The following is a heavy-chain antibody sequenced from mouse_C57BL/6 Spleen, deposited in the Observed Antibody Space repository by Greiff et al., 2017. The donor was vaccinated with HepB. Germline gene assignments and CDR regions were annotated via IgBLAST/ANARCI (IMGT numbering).Heavy chain of an antibody. CDR2: IDPSDSET. V-gene: IGHV1-52*01. J-gene: IGHJ3*01. CDR1: GYTFTSYW. CDR3: ARDIYDVTLTGAY. D-gene: IGHD2-3*01. Sequence: VQRVESGAELVRPGSSVKLSCKASGYTFTSYWMHWVKQRPIQGLEWIGNIDPSDSETHYNQKFKDKATLTVDKSSSTACMQLSSLTSEDSAVYYCARDIYDVTLTGAYWGQGTLVTVSA.